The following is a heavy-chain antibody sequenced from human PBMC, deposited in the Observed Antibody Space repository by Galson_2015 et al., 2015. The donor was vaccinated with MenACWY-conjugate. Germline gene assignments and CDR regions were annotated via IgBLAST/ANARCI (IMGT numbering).Heavy chain of an antibody. V-gene: IGHV5-10-1*01. D-gene: IGHD4-11*01. CDR1: GYSFTTYW. Sequence: QSGAEVKNPGESLRISCKASGYSFTTYWISWVRQMPGKGLEWMGRIDPSDSYTDYSPSFQGHVTISADKSISTAYLQWSSLKASDTAMYYCARNLPYSIAGSSDYWGQGTLVTVSS. CDR3: ARNLPYSIAGSSDY. CDR2: IDPSDSYT. J-gene: IGHJ4*02.